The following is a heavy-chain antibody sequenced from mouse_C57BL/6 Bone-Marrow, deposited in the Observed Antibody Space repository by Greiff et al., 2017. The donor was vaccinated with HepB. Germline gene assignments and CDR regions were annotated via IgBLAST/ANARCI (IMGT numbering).Heavy chain of an antibody. CDR3: ARREDGYRRAMDY. CDR1: GYTFTSYW. Sequence: VQLQQPGAELVMPGASVKLSCKASGYTFTSYWMHWVKQRPGQGLEWIGEIDPSDSYTNYNQKFKGKSTLTVDKSSSTAYMQLSSLTSEDSAVYYCARREDGYRRAMDYWGQGTSVTVSS. J-gene: IGHJ4*01. V-gene: IGHV1-69*01. D-gene: IGHD2-14*01. CDR2: IDPSDSYT.